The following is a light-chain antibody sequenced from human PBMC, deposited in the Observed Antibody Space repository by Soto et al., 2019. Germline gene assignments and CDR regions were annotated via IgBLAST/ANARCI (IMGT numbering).Light chain of an antibody. CDR3: HKYDSAPLT. CDR1: QGIRDS. J-gene: IGKJ1*01. V-gene: IGKV1-27*01. Sequence: DIQMTQSPTSLSASIGDRGTITCRASQGIRDSLAWHQQKPGKVPKLLIHAASTMQSGVPSRFSGSGSGTDVTLTISSLQPEDVANYYCHKYDSAPLTFGQGNKVEIK. CDR2: AAS.